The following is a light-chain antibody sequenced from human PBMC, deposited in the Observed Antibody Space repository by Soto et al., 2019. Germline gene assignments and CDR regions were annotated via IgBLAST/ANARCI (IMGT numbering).Light chain of an antibody. CDR1: QTINNN. CDR2: GAS. J-gene: IGKJ5*01. CDR3: QQYNNWPPIT. Sequence: MTQAPATLSVSTGERATLSCRSSQTINNNVAWYQLKDGQVPRLVIYGASTRATDIPARFSGSGSGTEFTLTISSLQSEDFAEYHCQQYNNWPPITFGQGTRLEIK. V-gene: IGKV3-15*01.